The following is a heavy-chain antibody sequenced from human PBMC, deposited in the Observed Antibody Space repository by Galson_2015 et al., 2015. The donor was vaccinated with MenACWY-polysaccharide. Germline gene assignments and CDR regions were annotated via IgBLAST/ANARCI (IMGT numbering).Heavy chain of an antibody. J-gene: IGHJ4*02. CDR2: IYWDDDK. CDR3: AHRRGDSSTWYITSFDY. D-gene: IGHD6-13*01. V-gene: IGHV2-5*02. CDR1: GFSLSTSGVG. Sequence: PALVKPTQTLTLTCTFSGFSLSTSGVGVGWMRQPPGKALEWLALIYWDDDKRYSPSLKSRLTITKDTSKNQVVLTMTSMDPVDTATYYCAHRRGDSSTWYITSFDYWGQETLITVSS.